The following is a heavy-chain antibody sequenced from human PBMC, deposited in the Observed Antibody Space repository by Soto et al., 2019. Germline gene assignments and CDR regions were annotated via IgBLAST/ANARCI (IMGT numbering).Heavy chain of an antibody. CDR2: ISGSGGST. D-gene: IGHD2-2*01. CDR3: AKSSSRNYYYYGTDV. V-gene: IGHV3-23*01. J-gene: IGHJ6*02. CDR1: GFTFSSYA. Sequence: GGSLRLSCAASGFTFSSYAMSWVRQAPGKGLEWVSGISGSGGSTYYADSVKGRFTISRDNSKNTLYLQMNSLRAEDTAVYYCAKSSSRNYYYYGTDVWGQGTTVTVSS.